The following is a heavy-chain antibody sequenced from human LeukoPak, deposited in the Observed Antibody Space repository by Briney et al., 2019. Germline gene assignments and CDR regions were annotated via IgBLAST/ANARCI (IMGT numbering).Heavy chain of an antibody. CDR2: INHSGST. J-gene: IGHJ5*02. CDR3: ARISKYPVAAYQLLLRGYNWFDP. V-gene: IGHV4-34*01. CDR1: GGSFSGYY. Sequence: PSETLSLTCAVYGGSFSGYYWSWIRQPPGKGLEWIGEINHSGSTNYNPSLKSRVTISVDTSKNQFSLKLSSVTAADTAVYYCARISKYPVAAYQLLLRGYNWFDPWGQGTLVTVSS. D-gene: IGHD2-2*01.